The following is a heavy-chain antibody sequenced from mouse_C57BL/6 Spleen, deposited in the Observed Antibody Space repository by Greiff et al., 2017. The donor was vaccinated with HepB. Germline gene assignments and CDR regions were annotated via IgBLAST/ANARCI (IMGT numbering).Heavy chain of an antibody. CDR2: INPGSGGT. CDR1: GYAFTSYL. Sequence: VQLQQSGAELVKPGASVKVSCKASGYAFTSYLITWVKQRPGQGLEWIGEINPGSGGTNYNEKFKGKATLTADKSSSTAYMQLSSLTSEDSAVYFCARGLSLRDFDYWGQGTTLTVSS. V-gene: IGHV1-54*01. D-gene: IGHD3-2*02. CDR3: ARGLSLRDFDY. J-gene: IGHJ2*01.